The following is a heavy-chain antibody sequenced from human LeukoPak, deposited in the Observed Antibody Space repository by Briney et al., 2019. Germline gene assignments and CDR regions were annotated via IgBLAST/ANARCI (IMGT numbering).Heavy chain of an antibody. CDR2: IYTSGST. CDR1: GGSISSGSYY. CDR3: ARAVTHYYDSSGYRYYFDY. V-gene: IGHV4-61*02. D-gene: IGHD3-22*01. Sequence: SETLSLTCTVSGGSISSGSYYWSWIRQPAGKGLEWIGRIYTSGSTSYNPSLKSRVTISVDTSKNQFSLKLSSVTAADTAVYYCARAVTHYYDSSGYRYYFDYWGQGTLVTVSS. J-gene: IGHJ4*02.